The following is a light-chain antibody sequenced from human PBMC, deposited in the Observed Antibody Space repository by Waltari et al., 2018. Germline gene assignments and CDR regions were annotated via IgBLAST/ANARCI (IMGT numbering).Light chain of an antibody. CDR3: QQYDNYWT. J-gene: IGKJ1*01. V-gene: IGKV1-5*03. CDR1: QSITNW. Sequence: DIQMTQSPSTLSASVGDRVTIPFRASQSITNWFAWYQQKPAKAPKLLIYKSSNLESGVPSRFSGSGSGTEFTLTISSLQPDDFATYYCQQYDNYWTFGQGTKLEIK. CDR2: KSS.